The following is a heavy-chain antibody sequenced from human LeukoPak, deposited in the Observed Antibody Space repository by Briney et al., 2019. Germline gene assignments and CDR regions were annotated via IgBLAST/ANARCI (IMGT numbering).Heavy chain of an antibody. D-gene: IGHD1-26*01. J-gene: IGHJ4*02. CDR2: INPNSGGT. V-gene: IGHV1-2*02. CDR1: GYTFTVYY. Sequence: ASVTVSCKASGYTFTVYYMHWVRQAPGQGLEWMGWINPNSGGTNYAQKFQGRVTMTRDTSISTAYMELRRLRSDDTAVYYCARLWGGSYYGVQEFDYWGQGTLVTVSS. CDR3: ARLWGGSYYGVQEFDY.